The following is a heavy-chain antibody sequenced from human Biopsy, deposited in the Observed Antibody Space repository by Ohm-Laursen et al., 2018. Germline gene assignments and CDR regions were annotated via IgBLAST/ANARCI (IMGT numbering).Heavy chain of an antibody. Sequence: SLRLSCAASGFTFSSYGMHWVRQAPGKGLEWVAVIWYDGSNKYYADSVKGRFTISRDNSKNTLYLQMNSLRADDTAVYYCALAAAQTVTHFDYWGQGTLVTVSS. V-gene: IGHV3-33*01. CDR3: ALAAAQTVTHFDY. J-gene: IGHJ4*02. CDR2: IWYDGSNK. CDR1: GFTFSSYG. D-gene: IGHD4-17*01.